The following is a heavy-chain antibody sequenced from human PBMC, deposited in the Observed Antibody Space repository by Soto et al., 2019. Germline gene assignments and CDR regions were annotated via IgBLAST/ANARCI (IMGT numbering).Heavy chain of an antibody. V-gene: IGHV4-34*01. J-gene: IGHJ4*02. CDR3: ARLAVAGDPELDQFDY. CDR2: INHRGST. D-gene: IGHD6-19*01. CDR1: GGSFSGYF. Sequence: SETLSLTCAVHGGSFSGYFWTWIRQTPGKGLEWIGEINHRGSTNYNPSLESRVTMSVATSKNQFSLRLRSVTAADTAVYYCARLAVAGDPELDQFDYWGQGALVTVSS.